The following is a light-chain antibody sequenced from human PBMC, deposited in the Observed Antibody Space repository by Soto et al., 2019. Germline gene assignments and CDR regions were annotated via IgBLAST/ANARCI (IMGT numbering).Light chain of an antibody. CDR1: SSVIGCYNY. V-gene: IGLV2-11*01. CDR3: SSYTGSYTYG. CDR2: AVT. Sequence: QSAPTQPRSVSGAPGQSVTVPCAGTSSVIGCYNYVVLYQQHPGKAPKLMIYAVTTRPSGVPDRFSGSKSGNTAPLTISGLQAEDEADYYCSSYTGSYTYGFRTGTK. J-gene: IGLJ1*01.